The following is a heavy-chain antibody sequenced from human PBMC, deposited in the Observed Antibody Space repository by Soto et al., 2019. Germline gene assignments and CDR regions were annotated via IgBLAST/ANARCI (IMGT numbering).Heavy chain of an antibody. V-gene: IGHV5-51*01. Sequence: LKISCRTSGYRFTSYWIAWVRQMPGKGLEWMGIIFPSDSDTRYRPSFQGQVTISADRSTSTVFLQWASLKASDTAVYFCARRDKSGYFNWFDPWGQGTLVTVSS. D-gene: IGHD3-22*01. J-gene: IGHJ5*02. CDR3: ARRDKSGYFNWFDP. CDR1: GYRFTSYW. CDR2: IFPSDSDT.